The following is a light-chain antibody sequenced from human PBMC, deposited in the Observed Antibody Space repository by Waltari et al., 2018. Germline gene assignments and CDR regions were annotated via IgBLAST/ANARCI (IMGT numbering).Light chain of an antibody. V-gene: IGLV2-14*01. CDR3: SSCTSSSTPYV. CDR1: SSDVGGYKY. J-gene: IGLJ1*01. Sequence: QSALTQPASVSGSPGQSITISCTGTSSDVGGYKYVSWYQQHPGKAPKLIIYEVSYRPSGVAHRFSGSKFGNPSSLTIAGLQAEDEADYYCSSCTSSSTPYVFGTGTKVTVL. CDR2: EVS.